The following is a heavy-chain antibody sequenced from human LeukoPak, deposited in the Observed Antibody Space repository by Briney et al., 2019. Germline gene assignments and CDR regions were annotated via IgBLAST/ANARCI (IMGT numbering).Heavy chain of an antibody. CDR2: INHSGST. CDR1: GGSFSGYY. Sequence: SETLSLTCAVYGGSFSGYYWSWIRQPPGKGLEWIGEINHSGSTNYNPSLKSRVTISVDTSKNQFSLKLSSVTAADTAVYYCARVLTPIVTMVRGSPPYYFDYWGQGTLVTVSS. CDR3: ARVLTPIVTMVRGSPPYYFDY. J-gene: IGHJ4*02. V-gene: IGHV4-34*01. D-gene: IGHD3-10*01.